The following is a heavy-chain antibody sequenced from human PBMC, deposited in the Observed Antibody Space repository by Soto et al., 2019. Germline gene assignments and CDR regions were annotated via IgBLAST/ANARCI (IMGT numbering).Heavy chain of an antibody. Sequence: GGSLRLSCAASGFTFSSYGMHWVRQAPGKGLEWVAVISYDGSNKYYADSVKGRFTISRDNSKNTLYLQMNSLRAEDTAVYYCAKVYQKHYSSGWYAFDIWGQGTMVTVSS. CDR1: GFTFSSYG. V-gene: IGHV3-30*18. CDR2: ISYDGSNK. D-gene: IGHD6-19*01. J-gene: IGHJ3*02. CDR3: AKVYQKHYSSGWYAFDI.